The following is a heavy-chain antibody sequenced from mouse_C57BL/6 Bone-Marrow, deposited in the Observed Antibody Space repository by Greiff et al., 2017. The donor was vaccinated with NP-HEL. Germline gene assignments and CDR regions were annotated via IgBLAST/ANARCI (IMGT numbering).Heavy chain of an antibody. CDR2: IHPNSGST. Sequence: QVQLQKPGAELVKPGASVKLSCKASGYTFTSYWMHWVKQRPGQGLEWIGMIHPNSGSTNYNEKFKSKATLTVDKSSSTAYMQLSSLTSEDSAVYYCASVITTVDYFDYWGQGTTLTVSS. D-gene: IGHD1-1*01. CDR1: GYTFTSYW. CDR3: ASVITTVDYFDY. J-gene: IGHJ2*01. V-gene: IGHV1-64*01.